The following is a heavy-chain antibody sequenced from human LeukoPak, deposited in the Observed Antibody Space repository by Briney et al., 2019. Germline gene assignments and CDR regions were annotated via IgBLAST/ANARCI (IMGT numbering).Heavy chain of an antibody. J-gene: IGHJ6*02. Sequence: PGGSLRLSCAASGFTFSSYAMSWVRQAPGKGLEWVSAISGSGGSTYYADSVKGRFTISRDNSKNTLYLQMNSLRAEDTAVYYCAKPPVQYYDFWSGYYTPGYYYGMDVWGQGTTVTVSS. CDR2: ISGSGGST. V-gene: IGHV3-23*01. D-gene: IGHD3-3*01. CDR3: AKPPVQYYDFWSGYYTPGYYYGMDV. CDR1: GFTFSSYA.